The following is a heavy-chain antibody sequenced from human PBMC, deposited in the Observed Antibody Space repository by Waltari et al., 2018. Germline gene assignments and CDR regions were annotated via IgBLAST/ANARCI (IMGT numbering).Heavy chain of an antibody. CDR3: ARDLDYSNYVTYYYYMDV. J-gene: IGHJ6*03. CDR1: GGSISSYY. D-gene: IGHD4-4*01. V-gene: IGHV4-4*07. CDR2: IYTSGST. Sequence: QVQLQESGPGLVKPSETLSLTCTVSGGSISSYYWSWIRQPAGKGLEWIGRIYTSGSTNYNPSLKSRVTMSVDTSKNQFSLKLSSVTAADTAVYYCARDLDYSNYVTYYYYMDVWGKGTTVTVSS.